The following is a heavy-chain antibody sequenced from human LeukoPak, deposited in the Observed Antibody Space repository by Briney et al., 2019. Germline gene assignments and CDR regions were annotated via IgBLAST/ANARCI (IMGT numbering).Heavy chain of an antibody. CDR3: ARAERGIAARPIEAFDI. J-gene: IGHJ3*02. CDR1: GFTFSDYY. V-gene: IGHV3-11*04. CDR2: ISSSGSTI. D-gene: IGHD6-6*01. Sequence: RPGGSLRLSCAASGFTFSDYYMSWIRQAPGKGLEWVSYISSSGSTIYYADSVKGRFTISRDNAKNSLYLQMNSLRAEDTAVYYCARAERGIAARPIEAFDIWGQGTMVTVSS.